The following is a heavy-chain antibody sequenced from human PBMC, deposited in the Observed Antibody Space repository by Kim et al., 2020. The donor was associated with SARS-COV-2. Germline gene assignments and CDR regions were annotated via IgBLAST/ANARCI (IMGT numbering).Heavy chain of an antibody. J-gene: IGHJ6*02. Sequence: GGSKNYAKSVKGRLTIARDKSKNTVYRQMNSLRAEDTAVYYCARGHGLEVWGQGTTVTVAS. CDR2: GGSK. V-gene: IGHV3-23*01. CDR3: ARGHGLEV.